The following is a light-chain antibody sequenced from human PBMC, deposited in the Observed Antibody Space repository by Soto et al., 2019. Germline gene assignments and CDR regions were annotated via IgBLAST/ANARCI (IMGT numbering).Light chain of an antibody. Sequence: DIQMTQSPSTLSGSVGDRVTITCRASQTIISWLAWYQQKPGKAPKLLIYKASTLKSGVPSRFSGSGSGTEFTLTISSLQPDDFATYYCQHYSSYSEAFGQGTKVDI. J-gene: IGKJ1*01. CDR1: QTIISW. CDR3: QHYSSYSEA. V-gene: IGKV1-5*03. CDR2: KAS.